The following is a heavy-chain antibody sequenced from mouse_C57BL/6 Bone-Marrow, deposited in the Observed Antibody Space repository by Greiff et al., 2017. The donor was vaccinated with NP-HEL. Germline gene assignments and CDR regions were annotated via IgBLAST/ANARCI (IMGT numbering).Heavy chain of an antibody. Sequence: QVQLQQSGAELVRPGTSVKMSCKASGYTFTNYWIGWAKQRPGHGLEWIGNIYPGGGCTNYNEKFKGKATLTADKSSSTAYMQFSSLTSEDSAIYYCARGVALDYWGQGTSLTVSS. J-gene: IGHJ4*01. V-gene: IGHV1-63*01. CDR2: IYPGGGCT. CDR1: GYTFTNYW. CDR3: ARGVALDY.